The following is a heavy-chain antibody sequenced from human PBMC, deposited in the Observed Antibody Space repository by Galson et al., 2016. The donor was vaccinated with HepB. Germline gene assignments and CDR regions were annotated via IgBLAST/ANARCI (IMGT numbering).Heavy chain of an antibody. CDR3: ARSGSQYFWFDP. D-gene: IGHD1-26*01. CDR1: GASISSNW. V-gene: IGHV4-4*02. J-gene: IGHJ5*02. CDR2: VFHSGET. Sequence: ETLSLTCAVSGASISSNWWTWVRQPPGKGLEWIGEVFHSGETNYNPSVESRVTISMDESKNQFSLKVNSVTAADTAVYYCARSGSQYFWFDPWGQGTLVTVSS.